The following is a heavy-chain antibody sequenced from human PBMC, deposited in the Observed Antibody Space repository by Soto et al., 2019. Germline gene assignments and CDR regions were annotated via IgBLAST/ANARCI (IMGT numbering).Heavy chain of an antibody. CDR1: GFTFSSYW. Sequence: EVQLVESGGGLVQPGGSLRLSCSASGFTFSSYWMHWVRQAPGKVLVWVSRINSDGSSTSYADSVKGRFTISRDNAKNTLYLQMNSLSAEDTAVYYCARGGDSSYDYHFDYWGQGTLVTVSS. D-gene: IGHD5-12*01. J-gene: IGHJ4*02. CDR2: INSDGSST. CDR3: ARGGDSSYDYHFDY. V-gene: IGHV3-74*01.